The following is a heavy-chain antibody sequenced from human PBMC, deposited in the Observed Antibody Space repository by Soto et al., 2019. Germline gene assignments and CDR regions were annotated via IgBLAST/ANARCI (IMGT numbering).Heavy chain of an antibody. CDR3: AKDRDGIAVAGMGFD. D-gene: IGHD6-19*01. Sequence: EVQLLESGGGLVQPGGSLRLSCAASGFTFSRYGMSWVRQAPGKGLEWVSAISGSGGSTYYADSVKGRFTISRDNSKNTLYLQMNSLRAEDTAVYYCAKDRDGIAVAGMGFDWGQGTLVTVSS. J-gene: IGHJ4*02. V-gene: IGHV3-23*01. CDR1: GFTFSRYG. CDR2: ISGSGGST.